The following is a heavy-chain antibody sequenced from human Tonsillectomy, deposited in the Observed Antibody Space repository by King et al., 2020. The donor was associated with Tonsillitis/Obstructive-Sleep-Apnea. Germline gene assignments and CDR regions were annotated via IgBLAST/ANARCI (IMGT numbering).Heavy chain of an antibody. CDR2: INPSGGST. V-gene: IGHV1-46*01. J-gene: IGHJ4*02. D-gene: IGHD1-14*01. CDR3: ARTQGGGQAGPNLDY. CDR1: GYTFTSYY. Sequence: FQLVQSGAEVKKPGASVKVSCKASGYTFTSYYMHWVRQAPGQGLEWMGIINPSGGSTSYAQKFQGRVTMTRDTSTSTVYMELRSLRSEDTAIYYCARTQGGGQAGPNLDYGGQGTLVTVPS.